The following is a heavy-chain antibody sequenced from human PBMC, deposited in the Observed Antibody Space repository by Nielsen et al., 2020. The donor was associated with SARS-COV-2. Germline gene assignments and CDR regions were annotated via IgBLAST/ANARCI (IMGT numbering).Heavy chain of an antibody. CDR3: AARDYYGSTAVAF. CDR2: YYSGTT. CDR1: GGSISSYY. J-gene: IGHJ4*02. Sequence: SETLSLTCTVSGGSISSYYWSWIRQPPGKGLEWIASYYSGTTYYDPSLKSRLTLSVDTSRNQLSLRLSSVTAADSAVYFCAARDYYGSTAVAFWGQGTLVTVSS. V-gene: IGHV4-59*08. D-gene: IGHD3-10*01.